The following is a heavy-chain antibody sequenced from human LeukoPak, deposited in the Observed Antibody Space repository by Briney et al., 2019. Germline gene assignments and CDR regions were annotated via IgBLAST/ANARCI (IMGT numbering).Heavy chain of an antibody. D-gene: IGHD3-9*01. CDR1: GYTFTNYG. CDR3: ARDMNYDILTGDYYFDY. J-gene: IGHJ4*02. Sequence: ASVKVSCKASGYTFTNYGLSWVRQAPGQGLEWMGWISAYNGNTNYAQRLQGRVTMTTDTSTSTAYMELRSLRSDDTAVYYCARDMNYDILTGDYYFDYWGQGTLVTVSS. CDR2: ISAYNGNT. V-gene: IGHV1-18*01.